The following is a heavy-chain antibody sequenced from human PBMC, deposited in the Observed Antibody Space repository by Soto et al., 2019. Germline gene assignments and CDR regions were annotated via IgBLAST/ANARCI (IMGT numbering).Heavy chain of an antibody. CDR2: IYYSGST. J-gene: IGHJ6*02. CDR1: GGSISSYY. Sequence: PSETLSLTCTVSGGSISSYYWSWIRQPPGKGLEWIGYIYYSGSTNYNPSLKSRVTISVDTSKNQFSLKLSSVTAADTAVYYCARGHYDFWSGYYPNSYYYYGMDVWGQGTTVTVSS. CDR3: ARGHYDFWSGYYPNSYYYYGMDV. D-gene: IGHD3-3*01. V-gene: IGHV4-59*01.